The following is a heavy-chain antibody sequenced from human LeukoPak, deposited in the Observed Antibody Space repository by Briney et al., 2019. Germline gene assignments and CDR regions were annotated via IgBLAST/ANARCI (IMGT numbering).Heavy chain of an antibody. CDR3: AREFYWYFDL. V-gene: IGHV3-7*01. J-gene: IGHJ2*01. Sequence: GGSLRLSCTASEFTFSSYWMSWVRQAPGKGLEWVANIKQDGSEKYYVDSVKGRFTISRDNAKNSLYLQMNSLRAEDTAVYYCAREFYWYFDLWGRDTLVTVSS. CDR1: EFTFSSYW. CDR2: IKQDGSEK.